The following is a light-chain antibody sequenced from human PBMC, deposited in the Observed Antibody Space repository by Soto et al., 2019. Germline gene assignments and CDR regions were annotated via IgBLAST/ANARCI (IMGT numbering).Light chain of an antibody. Sequence: QSVLTQPASVSGSPGQSITISCTGTSSDVGGYNYVSWYQQHPGKAPKLMIYDVSNRPSGVSNRFSGSKSGNTTSLTISGLQAEDEAEYYCSSYTSSSTLGYVFGTGTKLTVL. CDR1: SSDVGGYNY. J-gene: IGLJ1*01. V-gene: IGLV2-14*01. CDR2: DVS. CDR3: SSYTSSSTLGYV.